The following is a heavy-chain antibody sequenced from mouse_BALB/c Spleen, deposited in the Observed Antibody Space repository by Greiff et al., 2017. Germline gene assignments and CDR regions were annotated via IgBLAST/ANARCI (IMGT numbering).Heavy chain of an antibody. CDR2: IWAGGST. CDR3: ALSPYYAMDY. V-gene: IGHV2-9*02. Sequence: QVQLQQSGPGLVAPSQSLSITCTVSGFSLTSYGVHWVRQPPGKGLEWLGVIWAGGSTNYNSALMSRLSISKDNSKSQVFLKMNSLQTDDTAMYYCALSPYYAMDYWGQGTSVTVSS. CDR1: GFSLTSYG. J-gene: IGHJ4*01.